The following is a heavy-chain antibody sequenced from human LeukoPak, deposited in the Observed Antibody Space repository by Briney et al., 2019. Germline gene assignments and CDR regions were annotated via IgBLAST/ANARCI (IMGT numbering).Heavy chain of an antibody. V-gene: IGHV4-34*01. D-gene: IGHD3-10*01. J-gene: IGHJ5*02. CDR3: ARRVRGVYGGGKNWFDP. Sequence: GSLRLSCAASGFNFRSHEMNWVRQAPGKGLEWIGSIYHSGNTNYNPSLKSRVTISVDTSKNQFSLKLSSVTAAGTAVYYCARRVRGVYGGGKNWFDPWGQGTLVTVSS. CDR2: IYHSGNT. CDR1: GFNFRSHE.